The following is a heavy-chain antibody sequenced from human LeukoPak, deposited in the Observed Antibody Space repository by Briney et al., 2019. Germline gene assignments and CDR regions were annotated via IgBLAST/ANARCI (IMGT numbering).Heavy chain of an antibody. CDR1: GFTVSSNY. J-gene: IGHJ4*02. V-gene: IGHV3-53*01. Sequence: GGSLRLSCAASGFTVSSNYMSRVRQAPGKGLEWVSVIYSGGSTYYADSVKGRFTISRDNSKNTLYLQMNSLRAEDTAVYYCARGLLWSYYFDYWGQGTLVTVSS. CDR3: ARGLLWSYYFDY. CDR2: IYSGGST. D-gene: IGHD2-21*01.